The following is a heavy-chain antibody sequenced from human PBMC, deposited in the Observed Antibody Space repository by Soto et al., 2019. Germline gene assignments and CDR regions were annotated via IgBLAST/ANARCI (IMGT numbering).Heavy chain of an antibody. CDR3: ARDTYYYDRSGSRNPGAFDI. CDR1: GFTFSSYW. Sequence: GGSLRLSCAASGFTFSSYWMSWVRQAPGKGLEWVANIKQDGSEKYYVDSVKGRFTISRDNAKNSLYLQMNSLRAEDTAVYYCARDTYYYDRSGSRNPGAFDIWGQGTMVTVSS. V-gene: IGHV3-7*01. J-gene: IGHJ3*02. CDR2: IKQDGSEK. D-gene: IGHD3-22*01.